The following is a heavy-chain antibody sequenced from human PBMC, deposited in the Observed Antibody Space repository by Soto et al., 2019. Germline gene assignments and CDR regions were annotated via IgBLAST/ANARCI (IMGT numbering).Heavy chain of an antibody. D-gene: IGHD1-1*01. CDR1: GYTFTDFY. CDR2: INPKTGDT. J-gene: IGHJ5*02. CDR3: ATGTNGTTGGYHP. V-gene: IGHV1-2*02. Sequence: QEQLVQSGTEVKKPGASVTVSCKSSGYTFTDFYLHWLRQAPGQGLEWVGWINPKTGDTKSSQKCPGRVTMSRDTSVSTAYIDLTSLTSDDTAMYYCATGTNGTTGGYHPWGQGTRVTVSS.